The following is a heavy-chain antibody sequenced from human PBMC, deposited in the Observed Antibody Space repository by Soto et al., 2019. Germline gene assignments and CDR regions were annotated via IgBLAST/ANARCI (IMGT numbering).Heavy chain of an antibody. J-gene: IGHJ6*02. V-gene: IGHV4-34*01. CDR3: ARGTDVSDGMDD. D-gene: IGHD1-1*01. CDR1: GGSFSGYY. Sequence: SETLSLTCAVYGGSFSGYYWSWIRQPPGKGLEWIGEINHSGSTNYNPSLKSRVTISVDTSKNQFSLMLSSVTAADTAVYYCARGTDVSDGMDDWGQGTMVTVSS. CDR2: INHSGST.